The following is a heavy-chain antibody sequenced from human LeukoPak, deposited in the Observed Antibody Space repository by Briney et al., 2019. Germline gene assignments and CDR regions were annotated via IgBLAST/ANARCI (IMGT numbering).Heavy chain of an antibody. Sequence: GASVKVSCKASGYTFTSYDINWVRQAPGQGLEWMGRLNPNSGGTNYAQKFQGRITMTRDTSISTAYMELSNLRSDDTAVYYCAREGAYWFDSSGTLGNDYWGQGTLVTVSS. CDR2: LNPNSGGT. D-gene: IGHD3-22*01. CDR3: AREGAYWFDSSGTLGNDY. J-gene: IGHJ4*02. V-gene: IGHV1-2*06. CDR1: GYTFTSYD.